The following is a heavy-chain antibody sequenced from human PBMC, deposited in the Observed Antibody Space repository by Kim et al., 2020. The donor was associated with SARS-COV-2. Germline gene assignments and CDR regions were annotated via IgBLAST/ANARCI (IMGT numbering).Heavy chain of an antibody. CDR3: ARTGIEVPAAIISEYYYYYYGMDV. J-gene: IGHJ6*02. CDR1: GGTFSSYA. V-gene: IGHV1-69*13. D-gene: IGHD2-2*02. CDR2: IIPIFGTA. Sequence: SVKVSCKASGGTFSSYAISWVRQAPGQGLEWMGGIIPIFGTANYAQKFQGRVTITADESTSTAYMELSSLRSEDTAVYYCARTGIEVPAAIISEYYYYYYGMDVWGQGTTVTVSS.